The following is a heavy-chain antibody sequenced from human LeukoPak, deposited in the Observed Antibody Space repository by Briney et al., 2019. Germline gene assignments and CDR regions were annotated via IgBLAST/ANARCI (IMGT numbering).Heavy chain of an antibody. D-gene: IGHD3-9*01. Sequence: SVKVSCKASGGTFSSYAISWVRQAPGQGLEWMGGIIPIFGTANYAQKFQGRVTITADKSTSTAYMELSSLRSEDTAVYYCARARSDILTGHPFGYWGQGTLVTVSS. CDR1: GGTFSSYA. CDR3: ARARSDILTGHPFGY. J-gene: IGHJ4*02. V-gene: IGHV1-69*06. CDR2: IIPIFGTA.